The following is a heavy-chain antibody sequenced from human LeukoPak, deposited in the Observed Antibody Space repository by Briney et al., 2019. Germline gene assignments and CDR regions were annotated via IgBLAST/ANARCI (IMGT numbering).Heavy chain of an antibody. CDR2: IRYDGSNR. V-gene: IGHV3-30*02. CDR3: AKDYGGFDY. D-gene: IGHD4-23*01. CDR1: GFTFSSYG. Sequence: GGSLRLSCAASGFTFSSYGMHWVRRAPGKGLEWVAFIRYDGSNRYFADFVKGRFTISRDNSKNTLYLQMNSLRDEDTAVYYCAKDYGGFDYWGQGTLVTVSS. J-gene: IGHJ4*02.